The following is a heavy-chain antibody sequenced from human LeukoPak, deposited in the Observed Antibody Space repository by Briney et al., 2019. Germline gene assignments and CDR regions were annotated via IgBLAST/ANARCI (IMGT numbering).Heavy chain of an antibody. CDR2: INHSGST. J-gene: IGHJ4*02. Sequence: ETLXLTCAVYGGSFSGYYWSWIRQPPGKGLEWIGEINHSGSTNYNPSLKSRVTISVETSKNQFSLKQSSVTAADTAVYYCARPTSSDYGDSYLDYWGQGTLVTVSS. D-gene: IGHD4-17*01. CDR1: GGSFSGYY. V-gene: IGHV4-34*01. CDR3: ARPTSSDYGDSYLDY.